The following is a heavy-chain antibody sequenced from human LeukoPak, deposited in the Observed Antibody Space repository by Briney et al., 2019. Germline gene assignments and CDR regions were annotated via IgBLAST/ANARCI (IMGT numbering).Heavy chain of an antibody. Sequence: GGSLRLSCAASGFTFGTYAMSWVRQAPGKGLEWVSTISGSGGRTYYADSVKGRFTISREKSKNTLYLQMNRLRAEDTAVYNCAKDYSGSYYALDYWGQGTLVTVSS. CDR1: GFTFGTYA. J-gene: IGHJ4*02. CDR3: AKDYSGSYYALDY. D-gene: IGHD1-26*01. V-gene: IGHV3-23*01. CDR2: ISGSGGRT.